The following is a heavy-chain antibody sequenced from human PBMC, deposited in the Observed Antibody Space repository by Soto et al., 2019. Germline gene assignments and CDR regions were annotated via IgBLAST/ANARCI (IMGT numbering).Heavy chain of an antibody. Sequence: LSLTCAVSGDSIIGIYHWAWIRQPPGRSLEWIASIFHTGTTYYTPSLKSRVTISVDTSKNQFSLNLNSVTASDTAVYFCVSQRTTVITQAYFDYWGPGALVTVSS. D-gene: IGHD4-4*01. V-gene: IGHV4-38-2*01. CDR3: VSQRTTVITQAYFDY. J-gene: IGHJ4*02. CDR2: IFHTGTT. CDR1: GDSIIGIYH.